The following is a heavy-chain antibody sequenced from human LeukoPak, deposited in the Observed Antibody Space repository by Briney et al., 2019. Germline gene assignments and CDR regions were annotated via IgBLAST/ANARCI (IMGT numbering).Heavy chain of an antibody. J-gene: IGHJ4*02. CDR3: ARDVYDYVWGSYLNKSDY. D-gene: IGHD3-16*02. V-gene: IGHV3-21*01. CDR1: GFTFSSYS. Sequence: GGSLRLSCAASGFTFSSYSMNWVRQAPGKGLEWVSSISSSSSYIYYADSVKGRFTISRDNAKNSLYLQMNSLRAEDTAVYYCARDVYDYVWGSYLNKSDYWGQGTLATVSS. CDR2: ISSSSSYI.